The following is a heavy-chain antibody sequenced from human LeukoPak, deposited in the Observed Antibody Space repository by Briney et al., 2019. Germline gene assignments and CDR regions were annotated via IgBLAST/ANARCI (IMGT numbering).Heavy chain of an antibody. V-gene: IGHV3-9*01. CDR1: GFTFDDYA. D-gene: IGHD1-1*01. Sequence: GGSLRLSCAASGFTFDDYAMHWVRQAPGRGLEWVSGISWNSGSIGYADSVKGRFTISRDNAKNSLYLQMNSLRAEDTAVYYCARMALDWNDKLGFDYWGQGTLVTVSS. CDR2: ISWNSGSI. CDR3: ARMALDWNDKLGFDY. J-gene: IGHJ4*02.